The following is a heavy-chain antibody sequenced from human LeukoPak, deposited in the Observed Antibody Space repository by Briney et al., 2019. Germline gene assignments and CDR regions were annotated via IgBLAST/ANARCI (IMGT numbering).Heavy chain of an antibody. CDR3: AGANLRFLEWLPFDY. CDR2: INPNSGGT. D-gene: IGHD3-3*01. Sequence: GASVKVSCKASGYTFTGYYMHWVRQAPGQGLEWMGWINPNSGGTNYAQKFQGRVTMTRDTSISTAYMELSRLRSDDTAVYYCAGANLRFLEWLPFDYWSQGTLVTVSS. V-gene: IGHV1-2*02. CDR1: GYTFTGYY. J-gene: IGHJ4*02.